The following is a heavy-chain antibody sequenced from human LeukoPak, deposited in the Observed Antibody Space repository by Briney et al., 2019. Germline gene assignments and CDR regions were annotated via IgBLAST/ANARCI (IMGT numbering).Heavy chain of an antibody. CDR1: GGSFSGYY. Sequence: PSETLSLTCAVYGGSFSGYYWSWIRQPPGKGLEWIGEINHSGSTNYNPSLKSRATISVDTSKNQFSLKLSSVTAADTAVYYCARGLTGYSSGSYDYWGQGTLVTVSS. CDR3: ARGLTGYSSGSYDY. D-gene: IGHD6-19*01. CDR2: INHSGST. J-gene: IGHJ4*02. V-gene: IGHV4-34*01.